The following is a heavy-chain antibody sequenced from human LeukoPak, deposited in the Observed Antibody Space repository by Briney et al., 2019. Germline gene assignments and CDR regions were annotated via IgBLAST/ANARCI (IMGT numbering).Heavy chain of an antibody. CDR2: ISSSSSTI. CDR3: AKDPLSYPYYFDY. Sequence: GGSLRLSCAASGFTFSSCSMNWVRQAPGKGLEWVSYISSSSSTIYYADSVKGRFTISRDNAKNSLYLQMNSLRAEDTAVYYCAKDPLSYPYYFDYWGQGTLVTVSS. D-gene: IGHD1-26*01. J-gene: IGHJ4*02. V-gene: IGHV3-48*01. CDR1: GFTFSSCS.